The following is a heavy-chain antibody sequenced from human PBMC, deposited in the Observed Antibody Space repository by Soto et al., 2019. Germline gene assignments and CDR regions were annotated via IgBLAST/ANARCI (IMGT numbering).Heavy chain of an antibody. CDR2: ISESSSNI. CDR3: ANLFGSSWHVDY. CDR1: GFSFSSYA. J-gene: IGHJ4*02. V-gene: IGHV3-48*02. Sequence: PGESLKISCAASGFSFSSYAMNWVRQAPGKGLEWLSYISESSSNIYYADSVKGRFTISRDNAKNSLYLQMNSLRDEDTAVYYCANLFGSSWHVDYWGQGTLVTVSS. D-gene: IGHD6-13*01.